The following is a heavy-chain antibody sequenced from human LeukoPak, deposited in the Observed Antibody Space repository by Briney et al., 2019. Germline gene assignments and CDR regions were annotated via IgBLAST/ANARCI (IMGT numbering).Heavy chain of an antibody. D-gene: IGHD6-13*01. CDR1: GFTFSSYA. CDR3: AKAPSSSWLWY. J-gene: IGHJ4*02. V-gene: IGHV3-23*01. CDR2: ISCSGGST. Sequence: GGSLRLSCAASGFTFSSYAMIWVRQAPGKGLEWAAAISCSGGSTYYADSVTARLTISRDNSKNTLYLQMNSRRAEDTAVYYCAKAPSSSWLWYWGQGSLVTVSS.